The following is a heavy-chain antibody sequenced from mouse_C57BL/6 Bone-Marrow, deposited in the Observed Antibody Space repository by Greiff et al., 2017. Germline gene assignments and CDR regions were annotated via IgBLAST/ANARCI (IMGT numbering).Heavy chain of an antibody. D-gene: IGHD3-1*01. CDR1: GYTFTSYW. CDR2: IYPGSGST. Sequence: QVQLQQPGAELVKPGASVKMSCKASGYTFTSYWITWVKQRPGQGLEWIGDIYPGSGSTNYNEKFKSKATLTVDTSSSTADMQLSSLTSEDSAVYYCARSGYYALYYFDYWGQGTTLTVSS. J-gene: IGHJ2*01. CDR3: ARSGYYALYYFDY. V-gene: IGHV1-55*01.